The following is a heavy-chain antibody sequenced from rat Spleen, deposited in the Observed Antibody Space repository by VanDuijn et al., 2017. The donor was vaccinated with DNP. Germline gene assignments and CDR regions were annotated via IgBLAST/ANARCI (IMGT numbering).Heavy chain of an antibody. CDR2: ISNTGGGNT. CDR3: TKAQLPGYTNWFAY. Sequence: EVQLVESGGGPVQPGRSLKLSCVASGFIFSNYWMTWIRQAPGKGLEWVASISNTGGGNTYYRDFVKGRFTISRDNAKNTQYLQMDSLRSEDTATYYCTKAQLPGYTNWFAYWGQGTLVTVSS. V-gene: IGHV5-31*01. CDR1: GFIFSNYW. D-gene: IGHD1-4*01. J-gene: IGHJ3*01.